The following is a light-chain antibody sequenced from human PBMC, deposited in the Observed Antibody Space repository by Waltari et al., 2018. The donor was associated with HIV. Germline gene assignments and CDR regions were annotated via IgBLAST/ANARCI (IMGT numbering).Light chain of an antibody. CDR3: AAWDDSLNGEVV. V-gene: IGLV1-44*01. Sequence: QSVLTQPPSASGTPGQRVTISCSGRNSNIGSNTVNWYQQLPGTAPKLLIYVNTQRPSGFPVLFSGSKSGTSASLAIRGLQSEDDADYYCAAWDDSLNGEVVFGGGTKLTVL. CDR2: VNT. CDR1: NSNIGSNT. J-gene: IGLJ2*01.